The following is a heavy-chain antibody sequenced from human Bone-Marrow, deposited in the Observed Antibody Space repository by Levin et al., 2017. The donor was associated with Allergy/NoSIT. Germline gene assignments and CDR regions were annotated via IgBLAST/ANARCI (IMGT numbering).Heavy chain of an antibody. V-gene: IGHV3-7*04. J-gene: IGHJ6*02. CDR3: ARASVIAAAGTVYYDGMDV. D-gene: IGHD6-13*01. Sequence: GGSLRLSCAASGFTFSSYWMSWVRQAPGKGLEWVANIKQDGSEKYYVDSVKGRFTISRDNAKNSLYLQMNSLRAEDTAVYYCARASVIAAAGTVYYDGMDVWGQGTTVTVSS. CDR1: GFTFSSYW. CDR2: IKQDGSEK.